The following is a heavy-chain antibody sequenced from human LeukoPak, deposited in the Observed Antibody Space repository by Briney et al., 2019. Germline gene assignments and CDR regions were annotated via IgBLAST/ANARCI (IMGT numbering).Heavy chain of an antibody. CDR1: GFTFSDYY. Sequence: PGGSLRLSCAASGFTFSDYYMSWIRQAPGKGLEWVSYISSSGSTIYYADSVKGRFTISRDNAKNSLYLQMNSLRAEDTAVYYCARERGRRGYYDSSGYYMESSYWGQGTLVIVSS. CDR2: ISSSGSTI. V-gene: IGHV3-11*01. CDR3: ARERGRRGYYDSSGYYMESSY. D-gene: IGHD3-22*01. J-gene: IGHJ4*02.